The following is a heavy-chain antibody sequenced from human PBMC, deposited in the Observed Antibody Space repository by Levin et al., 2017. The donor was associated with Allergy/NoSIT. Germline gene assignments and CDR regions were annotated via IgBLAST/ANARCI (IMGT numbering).Heavy chain of an antibody. CDR3: ARESGGSYVTAAFDI. V-gene: IGHV3-33*01. Sequence: PGGSLRLSCAASGFTFSSYGMHWVRQAPGKGLEWVAVIWYDGSNKYYADSVKGRFTISRDNSKNTLYLQMNSLRAEDTAVYYCARESGGSYVTAAFDIWGQGTMVTVSS. CDR1: GFTFSSYG. CDR2: IWYDGSNK. D-gene: IGHD1-26*01. J-gene: IGHJ3*02.